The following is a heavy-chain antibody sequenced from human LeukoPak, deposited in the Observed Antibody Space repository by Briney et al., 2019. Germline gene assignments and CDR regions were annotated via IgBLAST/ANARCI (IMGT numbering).Heavy chain of an antibody. V-gene: IGHV1-18*01. CDR3: ARVWGNDFWSGYYSVDFDY. D-gene: IGHD3-3*01. Sequence: ASVKVSCKASGNTFPSYGISWVRQAPGQGRDGMGWISAYNGNTNYAQKLQGRVTMTTDAPTSTAYMELRSLRSDDTAVYYCARVWGNDFWSGYYSVDFDYWGQGTLVTVSS. CDR2: ISAYNGNT. J-gene: IGHJ4*02. CDR1: GNTFPSYG.